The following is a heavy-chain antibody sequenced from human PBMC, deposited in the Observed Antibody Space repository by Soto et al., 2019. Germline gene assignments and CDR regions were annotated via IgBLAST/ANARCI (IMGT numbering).Heavy chain of an antibody. J-gene: IGHJ4*02. CDR2: ISGSGRST. CDR3: AKFIYRTWLGFFDY. D-gene: IGHD6-19*01. V-gene: IGHV3-23*01. Sequence: EVQLLESGGGLVQPGGYLRLSCAASGFTFSSYAMSWVRQAPGKGLEWVSAISGSGRSTYYPDSVKGRFTISRDNSKNTLYLQMNSLRAEDTAVYYCAKFIYRTWLGFFDYWGQGTLVTVSS. CDR1: GFTFSSYA.